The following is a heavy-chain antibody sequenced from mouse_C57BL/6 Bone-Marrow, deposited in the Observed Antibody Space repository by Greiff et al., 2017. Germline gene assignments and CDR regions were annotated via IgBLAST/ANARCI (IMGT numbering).Heavy chain of an antibody. V-gene: IGHV1-22*01. CDR2: INPNNGGT. CDR3: AREGYYYGYWYFDV. D-gene: IGHD1-1*01. CDR1: GYTFTDYN. Sequence: EVQLQQSGPELVKPGASVKMSCKASGYTFTDYNMHWVKQSHGKSLEWIGYINPNNGGTSYNQKFKGKATLTENKSSSTAYMELRSLTSEDSAVYYCAREGYYYGYWYFDVWGTGTTVTVSS. J-gene: IGHJ1*03.